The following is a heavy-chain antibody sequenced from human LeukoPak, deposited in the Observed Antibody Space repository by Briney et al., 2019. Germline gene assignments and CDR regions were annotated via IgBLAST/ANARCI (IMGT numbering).Heavy chain of an antibody. CDR2: ISTSGSTR. CDR3: AREAGAPGYFFGY. Sequence: GGSLRLSCSASGFTFSGYEMIWVRQAPGKGLEWLSYISTSGSTRYYADSVKGRFTISRDDAKDSLFLQTNSLRAEDTAVYYCAREAGAPGYFFGYWGQGTLVTVSS. CDR1: GFTFSGYE. V-gene: IGHV3-48*03. D-gene: IGHD3-22*01. J-gene: IGHJ4*02.